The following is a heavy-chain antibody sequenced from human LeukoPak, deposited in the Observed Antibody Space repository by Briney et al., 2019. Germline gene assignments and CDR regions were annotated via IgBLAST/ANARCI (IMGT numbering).Heavy chain of an antibody. J-gene: IGHJ4*02. CDR1: GFTFTTHA. CDR2: IRSDGSSK. Sequence: GGSLRLSCTASGFTFTTHAMNWVRQAPGKGLEWVALIRSDGSSKNYADSVKGRFTISRDASKNTVYLQMNSLRAEDTAVYSCAKWSGDYPSYYLDYWGQGTLVTVSS. CDR3: AKWSGDYPSYYLDY. D-gene: IGHD4-17*01. V-gene: IGHV3-30*02.